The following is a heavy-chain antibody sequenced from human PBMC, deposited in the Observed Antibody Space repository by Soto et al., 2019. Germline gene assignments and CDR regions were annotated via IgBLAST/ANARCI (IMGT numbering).Heavy chain of an antibody. V-gene: IGHV3-30*18. CDR2: ISYDGSNK. CDR1: GFTFSSYG. CDR3: AKDLSGVSHYYYYGMDV. Sequence: PGGSLRLSCAASGFTFSSYGMHWVRQAPGKGLEWVAVISYDGSNKYYADSVKGRFTISRDNSKNTLYLQMNSLRAEDTAVYYCAKDLSGVSHYYYYGMDVWGQVTTVTVSS. J-gene: IGHJ6*02. D-gene: IGHD6-25*01.